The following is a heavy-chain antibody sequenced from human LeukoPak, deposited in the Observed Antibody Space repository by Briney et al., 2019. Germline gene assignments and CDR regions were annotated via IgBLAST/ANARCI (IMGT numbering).Heavy chain of an antibody. J-gene: IGHJ4*02. CDR1: GFTVSNIY. CDR2: IYSGGST. Sequence: GGSLRLSCAASGFTVSNIYMNWVRQAPGKGLEWVSVIYSGGSTYYADSVKGRFTISRDNSKNTLYLQMTSLRAEDTAVYYCARAQNVPAWGQGTLVPASS. D-gene: IGHD1-1*01. V-gene: IGHV3-53*01. CDR3: ARAQNVPA.